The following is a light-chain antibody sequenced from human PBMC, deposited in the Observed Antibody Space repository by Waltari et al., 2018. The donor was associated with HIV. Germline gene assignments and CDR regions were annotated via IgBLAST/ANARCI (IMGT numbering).Light chain of an antibody. Sequence: EIVLTQSPGTLSLSPGERATLSCRASQSVSSGYLAWYQQKPGQAPRLLISGASRRATGIPDRFSGSGSGTDFTLTISRLEPEDFAVYYCQQYGSLPFTFGPGTKVHIK. V-gene: IGKV3-20*01. CDR1: QSVSSGY. CDR3: QQYGSLPFT. CDR2: GAS. J-gene: IGKJ3*01.